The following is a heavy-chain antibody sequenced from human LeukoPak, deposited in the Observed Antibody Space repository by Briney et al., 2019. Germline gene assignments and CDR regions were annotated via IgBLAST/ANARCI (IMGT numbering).Heavy chain of an antibody. J-gene: IGHJ6*02. V-gene: IGHV3-9*01. CDR1: GFTFDDYA. CDR3: AKDVGVLYYYYGMDV. CDR2: ISWNSGSI. Sequence: PGRSLRLSCAASGFTFDDYAMHWVRQAPGKGLEWVSGISWNSGSIGYADSVKGRFTISRDNAKNSLYLQMNSLRAEDTALCYCAKDVGVLYYYYGMDVWGQGTTVTVSS. D-gene: IGHD3-3*01.